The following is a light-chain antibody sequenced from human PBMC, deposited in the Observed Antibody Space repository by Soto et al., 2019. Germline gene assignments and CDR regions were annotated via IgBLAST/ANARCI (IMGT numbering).Light chain of an antibody. Sequence: QSVLAQPASVSGSPGQSITISSTGTSRDVGGYNYVSWYQQHPGKAPKLMIYDVSNRPSGVSNRFSGSKSGNTASLTISGLQAEDEADYYCSSHTSSSTSVFGTGTKVTVL. CDR2: DVS. V-gene: IGLV2-14*01. CDR3: SSHTSSSTSV. CDR1: SRDVGGYNY. J-gene: IGLJ1*01.